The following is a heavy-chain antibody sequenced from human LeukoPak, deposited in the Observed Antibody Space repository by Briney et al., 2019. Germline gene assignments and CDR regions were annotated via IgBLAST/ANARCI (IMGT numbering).Heavy chain of an antibody. CDR1: GGSISSSSYY. CDR3: ARARNYYDSSGYYRGGAFDI. CDR2: IYYSGST. Sequence: SETLSLTCTVSGGSISSSSYYWGWIRQPPGKGLEWIGSIYYSGSTYYNPSLKSRVTISVDTSKNQFSLKLSSVTAADTAVYYCARARNYYDSSGYYRGGAFDIWGQGTMVTVSS. D-gene: IGHD3-22*01. V-gene: IGHV4-39*01. J-gene: IGHJ3*02.